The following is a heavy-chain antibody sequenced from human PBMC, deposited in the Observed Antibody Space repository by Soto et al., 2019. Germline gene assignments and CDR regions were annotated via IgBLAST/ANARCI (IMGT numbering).Heavy chain of an antibody. CDR1: GGSISSSSYY. CDR3: ATDSTTVSTHPHY. V-gene: IGHV4-39*02. Sequence: SETLSLTCTVSGGSISSSSYYWGWIRQPPGKGLEWIGSIYYSGSTYYNPSLKSRVTISVDTSKNQFSLKLSSVTAADTAVYYCATDSTTVSTHPHYWGQGTLVTVSS. J-gene: IGHJ4*02. D-gene: IGHD4-17*01. CDR2: IYYSGST.